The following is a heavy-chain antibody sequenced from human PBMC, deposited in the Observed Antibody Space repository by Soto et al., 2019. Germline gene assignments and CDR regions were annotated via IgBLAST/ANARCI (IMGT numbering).Heavy chain of an antibody. V-gene: IGHV4-34*01. CDR1: GGSFSGYY. CDR3: ARGGTTAYYSYYYGMDV. Sequence: SETLSLTCAVYGGSFSGYYWSWIRQPPGNGLECIGEINHSGSTRYKQSPKSRVTISVDTSKNQFSLKLSSVTAADTAVSYCARGGTTAYYSYYYGMDVWGQGTTVTVSS. D-gene: IGHD1-7*01. J-gene: IGHJ6*02. CDR2: INHSGST.